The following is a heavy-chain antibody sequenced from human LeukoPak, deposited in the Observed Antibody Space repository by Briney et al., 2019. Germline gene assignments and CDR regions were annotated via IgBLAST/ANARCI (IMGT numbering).Heavy chain of an antibody. J-gene: IGHJ6*02. Sequence: GASVKVSCKASGYTFTSYGISWVRQAPGQGLEWMGWISAYNGNTNYAQKLQGRGTMTTDTSTSTAYMELRSLRSDDTAVYYCAREVWFGELLSHYYYYGMDVWGQGTTVTVSS. CDR3: AREVWFGELLSHYYYYGMDV. D-gene: IGHD3-10*01. CDR1: GYTFTSYG. V-gene: IGHV1-18*01. CDR2: ISAYNGNT.